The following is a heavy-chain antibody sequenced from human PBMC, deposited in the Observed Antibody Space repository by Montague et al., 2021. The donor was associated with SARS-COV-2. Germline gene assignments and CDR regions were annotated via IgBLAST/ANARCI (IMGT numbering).Heavy chain of an antibody. V-gene: IGHV4-59*01. Sequence: SETLSLTCTSSGSCIYGNHWTCVRLSPRKIRESIGQIGSTNYNPSLESRISTSVDTSKSQFSLNLASVTAADSAIYYCASLDRNWFDSWGQGTLVTVSS. CDR1: GSCIYGNH. CDR3: ASLDRNWFDS. J-gene: IGHJ5*01. CDR2: IGST. D-gene: IGHD1-14*01.